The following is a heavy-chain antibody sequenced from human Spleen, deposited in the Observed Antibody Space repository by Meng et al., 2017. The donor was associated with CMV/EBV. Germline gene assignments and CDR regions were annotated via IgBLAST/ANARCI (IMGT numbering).Heavy chain of an antibody. V-gene: IGHV1-2*02. CDR2: ISPDSGGT. J-gene: IGHJ6*02. CDR1: GYTFTNYY. CDR3: ARTEPVKLYYDVWSGYSMGLDV. D-gene: IGHD3-3*01. Sequence: ASVKVSCKASGYTFTNYYMHWVRQAPGQGLEWMGWISPDSGGTNYAQKFQGRITMTRDTSISTAYMELSSLKSDDTAVYYCARTEPVKLYYDVWSGYSMGLDVWGLGATVTVSS.